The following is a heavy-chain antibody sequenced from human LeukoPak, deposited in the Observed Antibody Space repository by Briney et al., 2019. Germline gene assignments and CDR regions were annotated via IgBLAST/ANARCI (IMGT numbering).Heavy chain of an antibody. V-gene: IGHV4-59*01. Sequence: PSETLSLTCTVSGGSISSYYWSWIRQPPGKGLEWIGYIHYSGSTNYNPSLKSRVTISVDTSKNQFSLKLSSVTAADTAVYYCARDRYDSSGYYGFRAFDIWGQGTMVTVSS. D-gene: IGHD3-22*01. CDR1: GGSISSYY. CDR3: ARDRYDSSGYYGFRAFDI. J-gene: IGHJ3*02. CDR2: IHYSGST.